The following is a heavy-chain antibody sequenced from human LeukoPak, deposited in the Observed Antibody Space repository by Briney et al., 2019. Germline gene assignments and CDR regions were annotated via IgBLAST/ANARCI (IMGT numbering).Heavy chain of an antibody. CDR1: GGSFSGYF. CDR2: IIRGVST. D-gene: IGHD5-24*01. J-gene: IGHJ4*02. Sequence: SETLSLTCAVYGGSFSGYFWSWIRQPPGKGLGWIGEIIRGVSTNYNPSLKRRVTISVDTSKNQFSLKLSSVTAADTAVYYCARGPADYNKMKPGDRDGYNYKSKRTPFDYWGQGTLVTVAS. CDR3: ARGPADYNKMKPGDRDGYNYKSKRTPFDY. V-gene: IGHV4-34*01.